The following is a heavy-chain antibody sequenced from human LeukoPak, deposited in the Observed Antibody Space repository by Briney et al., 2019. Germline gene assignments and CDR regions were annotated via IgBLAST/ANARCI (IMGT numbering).Heavy chain of an antibody. Sequence: ASVKVSCKASGYTFVGYYLHWVRQAPGQGLEWMGWVNPHSGGTNYAQKFQGRVTMTRDTSISTAYMELSSLRSDDTAVYYCAGGRGGVIAAAALPWGQGTLVTVSS. V-gene: IGHV1-2*02. J-gene: IGHJ5*02. CDR1: GYTFVGYY. D-gene: IGHD6-13*01. CDR2: VNPHSGGT. CDR3: AGGRGGVIAAAALP.